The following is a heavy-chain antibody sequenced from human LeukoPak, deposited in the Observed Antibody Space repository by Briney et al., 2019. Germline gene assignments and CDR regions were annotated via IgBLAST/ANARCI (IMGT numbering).Heavy chain of an antibody. D-gene: IGHD4-23*01. J-gene: IGHJ4*02. CDR3: AKTTGNGHWLIEF. CDR2: ITGDAATT. V-gene: IGHV3-23*01. Sequence: PGGSLRLSCAASGFTVSSNYMTWVRQRPGKGLEWVSFITGDAATTSYADSVKGRFTISRDNSKNTLYLQLNSLSAEDTAIYYCAKTTGNGHWLIEFWGQGTLVTVSS. CDR1: GFTVSSNY.